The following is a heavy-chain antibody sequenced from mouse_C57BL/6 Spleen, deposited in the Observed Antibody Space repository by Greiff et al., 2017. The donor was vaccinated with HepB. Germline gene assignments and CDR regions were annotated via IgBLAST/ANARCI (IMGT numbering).Heavy chain of an antibody. CDR1: GYTFTDYN. D-gene: IGHD2-1*01. Sequence: VQLKQSGPELVKPGASVKIPCKASGYTFTDYNMDWVKQSHGKSLEWIGDINPNNGGTIYNQKFKGKATLTVDKSSSTAYRELRSLTSEDTAVYYCARRGNYVDAMDYWGQGTSVTVSS. CDR2: INPNNGGT. CDR3: ARRGNYVDAMDY. J-gene: IGHJ4*01. V-gene: IGHV1-18*01.